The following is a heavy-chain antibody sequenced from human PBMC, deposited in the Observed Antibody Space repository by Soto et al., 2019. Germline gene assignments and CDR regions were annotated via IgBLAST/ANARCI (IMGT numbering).Heavy chain of an antibody. Sequence: PSETLSLTCTVSDDFISSYYWNWIRQPAGKGLEWIGCVSTNGATNYNPSLESRVTMSVDTSKNQFSLKLTSVTAADTAAYFCARADYEILTGSYAMDVWGQGTTVTVSS. CDR2: VSTNGAT. CDR1: DDFISSYY. D-gene: IGHD3-9*01. V-gene: IGHV4-4*07. CDR3: ARADYEILTGSYAMDV. J-gene: IGHJ6*02.